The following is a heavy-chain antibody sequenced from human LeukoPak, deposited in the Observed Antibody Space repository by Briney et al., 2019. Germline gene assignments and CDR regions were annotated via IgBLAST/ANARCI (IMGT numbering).Heavy chain of an antibody. CDR1: GYTFTGYY. J-gene: IGHJ3*02. V-gene: IGHV1-2*02. CDR3: ARGGQGDSSSWDDAFDI. CDR2: INPNSGGT. Sequence: ASVKVSCKASGYTFTGYYMHWVRQAPGQGLEWMGWINPNSGGTNYAQKFQGRVTMTRDTSISTAYMELRRLRSDDTAVYYCARGGQGDSSSWDDAFDIWGQGTMVTVSS. D-gene: IGHD6-13*01.